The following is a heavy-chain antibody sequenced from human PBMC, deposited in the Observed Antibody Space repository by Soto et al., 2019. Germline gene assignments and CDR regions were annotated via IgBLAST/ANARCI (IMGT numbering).Heavy chain of an antibody. CDR3: ARASSGWSEFDY. Sequence: ASVKVSCKASGYTSTGYYMHWVRQAPGQGLEWMGWINPNSGGTNYAQKFRGWVTMTRDTSISTAYMELSRLRSDDTAVYYCARASSGWSEFDYWGQGTLVTVSS. CDR1: GYTSTGYY. V-gene: IGHV1-2*04. CDR2: INPNSGGT. J-gene: IGHJ4*02. D-gene: IGHD6-19*01.